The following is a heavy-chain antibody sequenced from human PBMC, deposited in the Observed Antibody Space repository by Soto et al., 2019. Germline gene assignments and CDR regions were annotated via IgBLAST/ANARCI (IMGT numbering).Heavy chain of an antibody. Sequence: GGSLRLSCAASGFTFSSYSMNWVRQAPGKGLEWVSSISSSSSNIYYADSVKGRFTISRDNSKNTLYLQMNSLRAEDTAVYYCARDGYSSGWYGRWKVDPWGQGTLVTVS. J-gene: IGHJ5*02. V-gene: IGHV3-21*01. CDR2: ISSSSSNI. CDR1: GFTFSSYS. D-gene: IGHD6-19*01. CDR3: ARDGYSSGWYGRWKVDP.